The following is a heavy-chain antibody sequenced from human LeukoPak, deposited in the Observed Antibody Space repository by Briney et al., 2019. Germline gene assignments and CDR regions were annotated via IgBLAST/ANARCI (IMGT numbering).Heavy chain of an antibody. V-gene: IGHV1-2*02. Sequence: ASVKVSCKASGYTFTSYDINWVRQATGQGLEWMGWINPNSGGTNYAQKFQGRVTMTRDTSISTAYMELSRLRSDDTAVYYCARDGGYCSGGSCYSYFDYWGQGTLVTVSS. J-gene: IGHJ4*02. CDR2: INPNSGGT. CDR3: ARDGGYCSGGSCYSYFDY. CDR1: GYTFTSYD. D-gene: IGHD2-15*01.